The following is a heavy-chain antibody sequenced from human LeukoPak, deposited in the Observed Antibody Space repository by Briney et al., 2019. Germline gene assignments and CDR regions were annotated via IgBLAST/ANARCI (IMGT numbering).Heavy chain of an antibody. CDR1: GFTFSSYW. V-gene: IGHV3-7*04. CDR2: IKQDGSEK. J-gene: IGHJ4*02. D-gene: IGHD1-26*01. CDR3: ARVPPYSGSYYTY. Sequence: PGGSLRLSCTASGFTFSSYWMTWVRQAPGKGLEWVANIKQDGSEKYYVDSVKGRFTISRDNAKNSLYLQMNSLRAEDTAVYYCARVPPYSGSYYTYWGQGTLLTVSS.